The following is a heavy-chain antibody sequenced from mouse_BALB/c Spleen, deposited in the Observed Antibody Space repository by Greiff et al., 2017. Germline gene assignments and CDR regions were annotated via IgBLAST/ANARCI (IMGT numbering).Heavy chain of an antibody. J-gene: IGHJ2*01. D-gene: IGHD1-1*01. V-gene: IGHV1-7*01. CDR3: ARGYYGSTFYYFDY. CDR2: INPSTGYT. Sequence: VQLQQSGAELAKPGASVKMSCKASGYTFTSYWMHWVKQRPGQGLEWIGYINPSTGYTEYNQKFKDKATLTADKSSSTAYMQLSSLTSEDSAVYYCARGYYGSTFYYFDYWGQGTTLTVSS. CDR1: GYTFTSYW.